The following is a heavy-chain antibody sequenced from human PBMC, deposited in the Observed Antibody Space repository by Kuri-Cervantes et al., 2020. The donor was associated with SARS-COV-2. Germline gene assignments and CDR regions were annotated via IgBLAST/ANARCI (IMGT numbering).Heavy chain of an antibody. CDR3: ARGYAGRTSNYVRYNYYYYYMDV. Sequence: SETLSLTCAVYGGSFSGYYWSWIRQPPGKGLEWIGEINHSGSTNYNPSLKSRVTISVDTSKNQFSLKLSSVTAADTAVYYCARGYAGRTSNYVRYNYYYYYMDVWGKGTTVTSP. D-gene: IGHD4-11*01. V-gene: IGHV4-34*01. CDR1: GGSFSGYY. CDR2: INHSGST. J-gene: IGHJ6*03.